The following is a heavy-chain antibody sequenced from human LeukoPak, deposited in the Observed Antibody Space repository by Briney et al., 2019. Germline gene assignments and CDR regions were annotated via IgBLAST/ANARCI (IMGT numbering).Heavy chain of an antibody. V-gene: IGHV5-51*01. CDR2: IYPGDSDT. D-gene: IGHD2/OR15-2a*01. J-gene: IGHJ6*03. CDR3: AGRSTFADYYYYMDV. Sequence: GESLKISCKGSGYSFTSYWIGWVRQMPGKGLEWMGIIYPGDSDTRYSPSFQGQVTISADKSISTAYLQWSSLKASDTAVHYCAGRSTFADYYYYMDVWGKGTTVTVSS. CDR1: GYSFTSYW.